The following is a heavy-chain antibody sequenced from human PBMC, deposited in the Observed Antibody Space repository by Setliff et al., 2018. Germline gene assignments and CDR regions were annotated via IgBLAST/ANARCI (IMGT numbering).Heavy chain of an antibody. J-gene: IGHJ4*02. V-gene: IGHV3-30*02. D-gene: IGHD3-22*01. CDR3: AKDTHYYASSGYYCFDY. Sequence: GGSLRLSCAASGFTFSSYGMHWVRQAPGKGLEWVANIKQDGSVKYYVDSVKGRFTISRDNSRNTLFLQMNSLRAEDTGVYYCAKDTHYYASSGYYCFDYWGQGTLVTVSS. CDR1: GFTFSSYG. CDR2: IKQDGSVK.